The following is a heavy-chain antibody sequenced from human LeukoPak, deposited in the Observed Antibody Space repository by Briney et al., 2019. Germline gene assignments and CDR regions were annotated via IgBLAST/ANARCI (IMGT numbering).Heavy chain of an antibody. Sequence: PGGSLRLSCAASGFTFSSYAMSWVRQAPGKGLEWVSAISGSGGSTYYADSVKGRFTISRDNSKNTLYLQMNSLRAEDTAVYYCAKGLANFDYDGLGGFDYWGQGTLVTVSS. J-gene: IGHJ4*02. CDR2: ISGSGGST. CDR3: AKGLANFDYDGLGGFDY. V-gene: IGHV3-23*01. CDR1: GFTFSSYA. D-gene: IGHD3-22*01.